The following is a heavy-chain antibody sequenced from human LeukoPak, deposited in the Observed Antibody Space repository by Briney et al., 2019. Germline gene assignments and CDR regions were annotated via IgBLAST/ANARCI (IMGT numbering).Heavy chain of an antibody. CDR2: IYYNGGT. CDR3: ARDSYDYGDPRAFDI. CDR1: GGSISSYY. J-gene: IGHJ3*02. D-gene: IGHD4-17*01. Sequence: PSETLSLTCTVSGGSISSYYWSWIRQPPGKGLEWIGYIYYNGGTNYNPSLESRLTMSVDTSKNQFSLKLSSVTAADTAVYYCARDSYDYGDPRAFDIWGQGTMVTVSS. V-gene: IGHV4-59*12.